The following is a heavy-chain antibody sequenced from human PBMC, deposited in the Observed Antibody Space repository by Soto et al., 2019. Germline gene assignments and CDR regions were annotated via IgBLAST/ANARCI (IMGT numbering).Heavy chain of an antibody. Sequence: PGGSLRLSCAASGFTFSSYGMHWVRQAPGKGLEWVANIKQDGSEKYYVDSVKGRFTISRDNAKNSLYLQMNSLRAEDTAVYYCARVGTIFGVVTSGRWFDPWGQGTLVTVPQ. CDR2: IKQDGSEK. J-gene: IGHJ5*02. CDR1: GFTFSSYG. CDR3: ARVGTIFGVVTSGRWFDP. V-gene: IGHV3-7*01. D-gene: IGHD3-3*01.